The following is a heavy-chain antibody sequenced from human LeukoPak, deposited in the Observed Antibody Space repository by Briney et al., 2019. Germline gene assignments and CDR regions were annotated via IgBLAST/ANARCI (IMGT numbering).Heavy chain of an antibody. CDR3: AKDQRRGYSYGFDY. CDR2: ISSDVSNK. Sequence: PGGSLSLSCAASGFTFSGFGIYWVRQAPGKGLEWVAVISSDVSNKYYADSVKGRFTISRDNSKNTLYLQMNSLRADDTAVYYCAKDQRRGYSYGFDYWGQGTLVTVSS. D-gene: IGHD5-18*01. J-gene: IGHJ4*02. CDR1: GFTFSGFG. V-gene: IGHV3-30*18.